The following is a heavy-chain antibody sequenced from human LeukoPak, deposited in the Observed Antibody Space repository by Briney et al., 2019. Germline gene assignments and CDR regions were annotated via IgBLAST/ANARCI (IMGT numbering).Heavy chain of an antibody. CDR3: AKGRSGWPNRLDY. J-gene: IGHJ4*02. D-gene: IGHD6-19*01. V-gene: IGHV3-23*01. CDR1: GFTFSTYA. CDR2: LSGSGNIT. Sequence: GGSLRLSCAASGFTFSTYAMSWVRHAPGKGLEWVSALSGSGNITYYADSVKGRFTISRDNSKNTLYLQVNSLRAENTAVYYCAKGRSGWPNRLDYWGQGTLVTVSS.